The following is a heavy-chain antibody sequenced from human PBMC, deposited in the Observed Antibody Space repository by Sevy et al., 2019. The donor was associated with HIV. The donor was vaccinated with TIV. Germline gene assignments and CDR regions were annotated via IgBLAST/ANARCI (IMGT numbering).Heavy chain of an antibody. Sequence: GESLKISCKGSGYSFTSYWIGWVRQMPGKGLEWMGVIYPGDSDTRNSPSFQGQVTISADKSFSTAYLQWSSLKASDTAMYYCARASPGYYDTSGPPYYFDYWGQGTLVTVSS. J-gene: IGHJ4*02. CDR2: IYPGDSDT. CDR3: ARASPGYYDTSGPPYYFDY. V-gene: IGHV5-51*01. CDR1: GYSFTSYW. D-gene: IGHD3-22*01.